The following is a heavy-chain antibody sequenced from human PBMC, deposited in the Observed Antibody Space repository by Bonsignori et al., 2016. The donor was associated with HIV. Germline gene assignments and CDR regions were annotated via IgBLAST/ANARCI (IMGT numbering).Heavy chain of an antibody. J-gene: IGHJ4*02. CDR3: ARGRTAKFFDY. Sequence: WVRQAPGQGLEWMGIINPSGGSTNYAQNFQGRVTMTRDTSTSTVYMELSSLRSEDTAVYYCARGRTAKFFDYWGQGTLVTVSS. D-gene: IGHD5-18*01. CDR2: INPSGGST. V-gene: IGHV1-46*01.